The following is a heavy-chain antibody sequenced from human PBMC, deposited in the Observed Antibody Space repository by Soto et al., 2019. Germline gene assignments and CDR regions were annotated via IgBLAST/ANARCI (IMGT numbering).Heavy chain of an antibody. CDR1: GFTFSSNG. D-gene: IGHD3-10*01. CDR3: AKDYGSGIIDY. J-gene: IGHJ4*02. V-gene: IGHV3-30*18. CDR2: ISYDGGEK. Sequence: QVQLVESGGGVVQPGGSLRPSCVASGFTFSSNGMYWFRQAPGKGLEWVAVISYDGGEKDYADSVKGRFTISRDDSKNTLFLQINSLRAEDSAVYYCAKDYGSGIIDYWGQGTLVTVSS.